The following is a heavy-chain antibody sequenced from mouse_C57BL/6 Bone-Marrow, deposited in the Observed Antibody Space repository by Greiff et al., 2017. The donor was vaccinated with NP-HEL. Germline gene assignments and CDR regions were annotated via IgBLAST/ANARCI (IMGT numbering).Heavy chain of an antibody. CDR2: ISSGGSYT. J-gene: IGHJ3*01. CDR3: ARELGKFAY. CDR1: GFTFSSYG. Sequence: EVKVVESGGDLVKPGGSLKLSCAASGFTFSSYGMSWVRQTPDKRLEWVATISSGGSYTYYPDSVKGRFTISRDNAKNTLYLQMSSLKSEDTAMYYCARELGKFAYWGQGTLVTVSA. D-gene: IGHD4-1*01. V-gene: IGHV5-6*01.